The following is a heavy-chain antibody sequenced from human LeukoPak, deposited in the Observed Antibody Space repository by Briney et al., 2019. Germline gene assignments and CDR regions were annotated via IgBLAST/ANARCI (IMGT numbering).Heavy chain of an antibody. Sequence: PSETLSLTCIVSGGSISSSSYYWGWIRQPPGKGLEWIGSIYYSGSTYYSPSLKSRVTISVDTSKNQFSLKLSSVTAADTAVYYCANAPAKTVWDYLFDYWGQGTLVTVSS. V-gene: IGHV4-39*01. CDR2: IYYSGST. CDR3: ANAPAKTVWDYLFDY. D-gene: IGHD4/OR15-4a*01. CDR1: GGSISSSSYY. J-gene: IGHJ4*02.